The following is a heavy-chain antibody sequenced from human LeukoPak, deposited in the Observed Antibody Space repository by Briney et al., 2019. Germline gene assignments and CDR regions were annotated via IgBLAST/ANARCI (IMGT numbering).Heavy chain of an antibody. J-gene: IGHJ3*02. Sequence: ASVKVPCKASGYTFTGYYMHWVRQAPGQGLEWMGWINPNSGGTNYAQKFQGRVTMTRDTSISTAYMGLSRLRSDDTAVYYSARLAGTGAFDIWGQGTMVTVSS. CDR2: INPNSGGT. D-gene: IGHD6-19*01. V-gene: IGHV1-2*02. CDR3: ARLAGTGAFDI. CDR1: GYTFTGYY.